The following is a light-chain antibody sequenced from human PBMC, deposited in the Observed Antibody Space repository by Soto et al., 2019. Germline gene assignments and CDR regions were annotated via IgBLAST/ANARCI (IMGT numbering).Light chain of an antibody. V-gene: IGLV3-21*02. CDR1: PFGRRT. J-gene: IGLJ1*01. CDR3: QVWDSYNNFV. CDR2: DDS. Sequence: SYELTQPPSVSVAPGQTARITCGGNPFGRRTVHWYQQRQGQAPVLVVYDDSDRPSGIPDRFSGSNSGSTATLIISRVEAGDEADYYCQVWDSYNNFVFGSGTKVTVL.